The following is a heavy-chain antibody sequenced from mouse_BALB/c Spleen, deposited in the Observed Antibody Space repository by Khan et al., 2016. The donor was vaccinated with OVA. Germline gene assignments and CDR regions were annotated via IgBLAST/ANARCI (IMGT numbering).Heavy chain of an antibody. J-gene: IGHJ2*01. D-gene: IGHD1-1*01. CDR3: ARVDGSYYDFDY. CDR1: GYIFTDYV. V-gene: IGHV1-77*01. CDR2: IYPGSGNT. Sequence: QVQLKQSGPELVKPGDSVKMSCKASGYIFTDYVINWVRQRPGKGLEWIGEIYPGSGNTYYNDKFKAKATLTADRSSNTAYMQLSSLTYEDSAVYCGARVDGSYYDFDYWGQGTTVTVSS.